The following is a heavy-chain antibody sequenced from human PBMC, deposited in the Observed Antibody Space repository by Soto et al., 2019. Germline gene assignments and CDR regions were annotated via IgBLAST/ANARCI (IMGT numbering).Heavy chain of an antibody. D-gene: IGHD5-12*01. J-gene: IGHJ6*02. Sequence: ASVKVSCKASGYTFRSYAIHWVRQAPGQRLEGMGWISAGNGNTKYSEKFQGRVTITRDTAASTAYMEVSSLRSEDTGVYYCARNYDSRYFYYYGMDVWGQGTTVTVSS. CDR1: GYTFRSYA. CDR2: ISAGNGNT. V-gene: IGHV1-3*01. CDR3: ARNYDSRYFYYYGMDV.